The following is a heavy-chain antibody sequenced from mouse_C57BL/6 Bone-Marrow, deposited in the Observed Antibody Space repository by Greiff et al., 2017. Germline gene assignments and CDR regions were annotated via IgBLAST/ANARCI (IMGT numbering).Heavy chain of an antibody. CDR1: GYTFTNYW. V-gene: IGHV1-63*01. D-gene: IGHD1-1*01. J-gene: IGHJ1*03. CDR2: IYPGGDYT. Sequence: QVQLQQSGAELVRPGTSVKMSCKASGYTFTNYWIGWAKQRPGHGLEWIGDIYPGGDYTNYNEKFKGKATLTADKSSSTAYMQFSSLTSEDSAIYYCARGNYYGSSYKYVDVWGTGTTVTVSS. CDR3: ARGNYYGSSYKYVDV.